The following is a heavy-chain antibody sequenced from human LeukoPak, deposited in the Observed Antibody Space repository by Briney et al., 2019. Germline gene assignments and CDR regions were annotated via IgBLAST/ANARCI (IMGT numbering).Heavy chain of an antibody. CDR3: ARASRHYYGSRGDY. V-gene: IGHV3-7*04. D-gene: IGHD3-10*01. CDR1: GFTFSSYW. CDR2: IKQDASEK. J-gene: IGHJ4*02. Sequence: GGSLRLSCAASGFTFSSYWMTWVRQAPGKGLEWVANIKQDASEKYYVDSVKGRFTISRDNAKNSLYLQMNSLRAEDTAVYYCARASRHYYGSRGDYWGQGTLVTVSS.